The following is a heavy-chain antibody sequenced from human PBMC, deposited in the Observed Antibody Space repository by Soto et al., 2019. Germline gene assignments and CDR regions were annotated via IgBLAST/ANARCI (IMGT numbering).Heavy chain of an antibody. J-gene: IGHJ4*02. CDR1: GYTLTELC. Sequence: GSSVKVSCKVSGYTLTELCMHWVRQAPGKGLEWMGGFDPEDGETIYAQKFQGRVTMTEDTSTDTAYMELSSLRSEDTAVYYCATGAHKYYGSGSYYKTYFDYWGQGTLVTVSS. D-gene: IGHD3-10*01. CDR2: FDPEDGET. V-gene: IGHV1-24*01. CDR3: ATGAHKYYGSGSYYKTYFDY.